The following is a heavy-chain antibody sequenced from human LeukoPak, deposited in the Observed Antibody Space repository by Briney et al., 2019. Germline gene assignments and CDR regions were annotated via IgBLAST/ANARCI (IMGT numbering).Heavy chain of an antibody. CDR2: IFASGNT. V-gene: IGHV4-61*02. CDR1: GGSINSGNFY. CDR3: ARGRTFPTRWFGSSGAFDY. J-gene: IGHJ4*02. D-gene: IGHD3-10*01. Sequence: SETLSLTCTVSGGSINSGNFYWSWIRQPAGKGLEWIGRIFASGNTNYNPSLKSRVTISVDTSKNQFSLKLSSVTAADTAVYYCARGRTFPTRWFGSSGAFDYWGQGTLVTVSS.